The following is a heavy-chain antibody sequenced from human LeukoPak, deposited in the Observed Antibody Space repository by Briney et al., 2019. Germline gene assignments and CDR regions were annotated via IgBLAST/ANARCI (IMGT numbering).Heavy chain of an antibody. Sequence: GRSLRLSCAASGFTFSSYAMHWVRQAPGKGLEWVAVISYDGSNKYYADSVKGRFTISRDNSKNTLYLQMNSLRAEATAVYYCARESPGPDYYYYYGMDVWGQGTTVTVSS. CDR1: GFTFSSYA. J-gene: IGHJ6*02. CDR3: ARESPGPDYYYYYGMDV. CDR2: ISYDGSNK. V-gene: IGHV3-30*04.